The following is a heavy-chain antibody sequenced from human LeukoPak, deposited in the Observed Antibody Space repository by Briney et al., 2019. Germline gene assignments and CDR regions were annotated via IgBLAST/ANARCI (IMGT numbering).Heavy chain of an antibody. CDR3: ATTHCSGGSCYSGKYFQH. D-gene: IGHD2-15*01. Sequence: SETLSLTCAVYGGSFSGYYWSWIRQPPGKGLEWIGEIDHSGSTNYNPSLKSRVTISVDTSKNQFSLKLSSVTAADTAVYYCATTHCSGGSCYSGKYFQHWGQGTLVTVSS. J-gene: IGHJ1*01. CDR1: GGSFSGYY. V-gene: IGHV4-34*01. CDR2: IDHSGST.